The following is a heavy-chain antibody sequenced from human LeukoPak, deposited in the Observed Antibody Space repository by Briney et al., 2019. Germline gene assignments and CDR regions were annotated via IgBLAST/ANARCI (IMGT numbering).Heavy chain of an antibody. CDR1: GGSVSSSSYY. V-gene: IGHV4-39*01. CDR2: IYYSGNT. D-gene: IGHD3-22*01. CDR3: ARQSKGIIVITDFQH. Sequence: SETLSLTCTVSGGSVSSSSYYWGWIRQPPGKGLEWIGSIYYSGNTYYSPSLKSRVTISVDTSKNQFSLKLSSVTAADTAVYYCARQSKGIIVITDFQHWGQGTLVTVSS. J-gene: IGHJ1*01.